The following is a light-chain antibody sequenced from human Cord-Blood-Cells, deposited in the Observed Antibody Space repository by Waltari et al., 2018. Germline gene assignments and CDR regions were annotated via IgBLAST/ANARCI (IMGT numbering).Light chain of an antibody. J-gene: IGKJ4*01. Sequence: DIQMTQSPSFLSASVGDRVTITCQARQDISNYLNWYQQKPGKAPNLLIYNASNLETGVPSRFSGSGTGTDFTFTISSLQPEDIATYYCQQYDNLPPAAFSFGGGTKVEIK. V-gene: IGKV1-33*01. CDR3: QQYDNLPPAAFS. CDR2: NAS. CDR1: QDISNY.